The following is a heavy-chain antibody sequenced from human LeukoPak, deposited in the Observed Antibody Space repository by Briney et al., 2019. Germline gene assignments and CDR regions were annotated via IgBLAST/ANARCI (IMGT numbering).Heavy chain of an antibody. D-gene: IGHD6-13*01. CDR2: IYYSGST. CDR3: ARHPRSSSWYAEPYNWFDP. CDR1: GGSISSSSYY. Sequence: PSETLSLTCTVSGGSISSSSYYWGWIRQPPGKGLGWIGSIYYSGSTYYNPSLKSRVTISVDTSKNQFSLKLSSVPAADPAVYYCARHPRSSSWYAEPYNWFDPWGQGTLVTVSS. J-gene: IGHJ5*02. V-gene: IGHV4-39*01.